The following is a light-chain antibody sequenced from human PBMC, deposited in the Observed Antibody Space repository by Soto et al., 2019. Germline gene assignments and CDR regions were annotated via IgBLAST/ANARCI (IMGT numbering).Light chain of an antibody. J-gene: IGKJ1*01. Sequence: DIPMTQSPSSLSASVGDRVTITCRASQSISYYLNWYQHKQGRAPRLLIYSTSTLQSGVPSKFSGSASGTDLTLPISSLQPEDFATYYCQQSYSTPWTFGQGTKVEIK. CDR1: QSISYY. CDR3: QQSYSTPWT. V-gene: IGKV1-39*01. CDR2: STS.